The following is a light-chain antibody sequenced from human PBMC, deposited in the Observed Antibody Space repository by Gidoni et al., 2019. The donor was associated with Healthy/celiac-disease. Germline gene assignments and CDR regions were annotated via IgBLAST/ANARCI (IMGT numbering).Light chain of an antibody. J-gene: IGKJ2*03. Sequence: EIVLTQSPATLSSSPGERATLSCRASQSVSSYLAWYQQKPGQAPRLLIYDASNRATGIPARFSGSGSGTDFTLTISSLEPEDFAVYYCQQRSNWPRSSFGQGTKLEIK. CDR2: DAS. V-gene: IGKV3-11*01. CDR1: QSVSSY. CDR3: QQRSNWPRSS.